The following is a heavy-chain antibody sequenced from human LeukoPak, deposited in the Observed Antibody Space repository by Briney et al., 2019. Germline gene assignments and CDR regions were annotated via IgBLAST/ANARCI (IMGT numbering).Heavy chain of an antibody. CDR2: INPNSGGT. D-gene: IGHD3-22*01. J-gene: IGHJ3*02. CDR3: ATGIHITMIVVVNDAFDI. CDR1: GGTFSSYA. Sequence: GASVKVSCKASGGTFSSYAISWVRQAPGQGLEWMGWINPNSGGTNYAQKFQGRVTMTRDTSISTAYMELSRLRSDDTAVYYCATGIHITMIVVVNDAFDIWGQGTMVTVSS. V-gene: IGHV1-2*02.